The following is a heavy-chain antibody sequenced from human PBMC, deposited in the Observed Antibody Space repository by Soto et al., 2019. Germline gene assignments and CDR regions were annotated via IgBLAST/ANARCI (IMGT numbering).Heavy chain of an antibody. J-gene: IGHJ4*02. CDR1: GGSISSYY. CDR2: IYYSGST. CDR3: ARAQRTSFFDPGHYFDY. D-gene: IGHD2-2*01. V-gene: IGHV4-59*01. Sequence: PSETLSLTCTVSGGSISSYYWSWIRQPPGKGLEWIGYIYYSGSTNYNPSLKSRVTISVDTSKNQFSLKLSSVTAADTAVYYCARAQRTSFFDPGHYFDYWGQGTLVTVSS.